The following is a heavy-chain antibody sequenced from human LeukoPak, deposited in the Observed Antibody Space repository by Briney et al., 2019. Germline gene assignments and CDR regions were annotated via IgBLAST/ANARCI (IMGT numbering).Heavy chain of an antibody. Sequence: GASVKVSCKASGYTFTSYYMHWVRQAPGQGLEWMGIINPSGGSTSYAQKFQGRVTMTRDTSTSTVYMELSSLRSEDTAVYYCARGVQNMKQPVYLFDYWGQGTLVTVSS. D-gene: IGHD6-6*01. V-gene: IGHV1-46*01. J-gene: IGHJ4*02. CDR1: GYTFTSYY. CDR3: ARGVQNMKQPVYLFDY. CDR2: INPSGGST.